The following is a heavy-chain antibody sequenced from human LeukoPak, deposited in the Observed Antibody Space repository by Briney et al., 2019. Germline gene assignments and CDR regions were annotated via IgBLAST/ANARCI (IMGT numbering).Heavy chain of an antibody. CDR2: IRYDESNK. CDR3: ATMQWLEGVDWFDP. CDR1: GFTFSNYG. J-gene: IGHJ5*02. Sequence: GGSLRLSCAASGFTFSNYGMHWVRQAPGKGLEWVAFIRYDESNKFYADSVKGRFTISRDNSKNTLFLQMSSLRAEDTAVYYCATMQWLEGVDWFDPWGQGTLVTVSS. V-gene: IGHV3-30*02. D-gene: IGHD6-19*01.